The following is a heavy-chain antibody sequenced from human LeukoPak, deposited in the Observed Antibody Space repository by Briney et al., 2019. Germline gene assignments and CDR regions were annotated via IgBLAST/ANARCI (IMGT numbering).Heavy chain of an antibody. Sequence: SETLSLTCAVSGYSISSGYYWGWIRQPPGKGLEWIGSIYYSGSTYYNPSLKSRVTISGDTSKNQFSLKLSSVTAADTAVYYCARALLLWFGEPDYWGQGTLVTVSS. D-gene: IGHD3-10*01. V-gene: IGHV4-38-2*01. CDR1: GYSISSGYY. CDR2: IYYSGST. J-gene: IGHJ4*02. CDR3: ARALLLWFGEPDY.